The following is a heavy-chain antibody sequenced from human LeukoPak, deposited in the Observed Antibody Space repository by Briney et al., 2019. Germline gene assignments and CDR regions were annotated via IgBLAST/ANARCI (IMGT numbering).Heavy chain of an antibody. V-gene: IGHV5-51*01. CDR3: ARHEKESDFWSGYNIDY. J-gene: IGHJ4*02. D-gene: IGHD3-3*01. Sequence: EPGESLKISCKGSGYSFTSYWIGWVRQMPGKGLEWMGIIYPGDSDTRYSPSFQGQVTISADKSISTAYLQWSSLKASDTAMYYCARHEKESDFWSGYNIDYWGQGTLVTVSS. CDR1: GYSFTSYW. CDR2: IYPGDSDT.